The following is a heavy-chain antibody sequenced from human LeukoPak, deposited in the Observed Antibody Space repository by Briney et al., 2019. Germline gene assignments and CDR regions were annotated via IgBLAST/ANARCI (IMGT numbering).Heavy chain of an antibody. Sequence: SVKISCKASGGTFSSYAISWVRHAPGQRLEWMGRIIPILGIANYAQKFQGRVTITADKSTSTAYMELSSLRSEDTAVYYCARSLAVAGTNYYYGMDVWGQGTTVTVSS. CDR3: ARSLAVAGTNYYYGMDV. CDR2: IIPILGIA. CDR1: GGTFSSYA. V-gene: IGHV1-69*04. D-gene: IGHD6-19*01. J-gene: IGHJ6*02.